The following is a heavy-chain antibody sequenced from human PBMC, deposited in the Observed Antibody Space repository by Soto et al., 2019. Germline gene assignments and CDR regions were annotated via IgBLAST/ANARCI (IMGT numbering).Heavy chain of an antibody. CDR3: ARRYGLGSFDY. CDR2: IYYSGST. V-gene: IGHV4-59*08. CDR1: GGSISSYY. D-gene: IGHD3-10*01. Sequence: QVQLQESGPGLVKPSETLSLTCTISGGSISSYYWSWIRQPPGKGLEWIGYIYYSGSTNYNPSLKSRVTISVVTSKYQFSLKLSSVTAADTAVYYCARRYGLGSFDYWGQGTLVTVSS. J-gene: IGHJ4*02.